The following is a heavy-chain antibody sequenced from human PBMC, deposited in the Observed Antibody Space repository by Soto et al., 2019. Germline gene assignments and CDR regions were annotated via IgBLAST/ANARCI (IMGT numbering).Heavy chain of an antibody. J-gene: IGHJ6*02. CDR1: GGSFY. Sequence: QVKQQQWGAGLLKPSETLSLNCAVYGGSFYWTWIRQPPGKGLEWIGEIRHSGSTNYNPSLKRRVSISIDRSKSQVSLTVYSVTAADTAVYYCARGGVDYDYAVDVWGQGTTVTVSS. CDR2: IRHSGST. CDR3: ARGGVDYDYAVDV. V-gene: IGHV4-34*01.